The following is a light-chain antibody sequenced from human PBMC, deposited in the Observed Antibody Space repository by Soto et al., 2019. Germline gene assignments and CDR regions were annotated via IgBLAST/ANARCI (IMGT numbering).Light chain of an antibody. V-gene: IGKV3-20*01. CDR3: QQYGSSPLIT. Sequence: EIVLTQSPGTLSLSPGERATLSCRASQSVSSSYLAWYQQKPGQAPRLLLYGASSRATGIPDRFSGSGPGTAFTLTISRLEPEDFAVYYCQQYGSSPLITFGQGTRLEIK. J-gene: IGKJ5*01. CDR2: GAS. CDR1: QSVSSSY.